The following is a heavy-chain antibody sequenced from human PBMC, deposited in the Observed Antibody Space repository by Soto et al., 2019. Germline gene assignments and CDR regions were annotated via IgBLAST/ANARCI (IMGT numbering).Heavy chain of an antibody. CDR3: ARAGEDGYNFNLDY. Sequence: PSETLSLTCTVSGGSISSYYWSWIRQPPRKGLEWIGYIYYSGSTNYNPSLKSRVTISVDTSKNQFSLKLSSVTAADTAVYYCARAGEDGYNFNLDYWGQGTLVTVSS. D-gene: IGHD5-12*01. CDR2: IYYSGST. V-gene: IGHV4-59*01. CDR1: GGSISSYY. J-gene: IGHJ4*02.